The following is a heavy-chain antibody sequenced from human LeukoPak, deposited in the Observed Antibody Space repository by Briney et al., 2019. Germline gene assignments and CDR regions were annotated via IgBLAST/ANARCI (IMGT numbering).Heavy chain of an antibody. D-gene: IGHD6-19*01. Sequence: TGGSLRLSCAASGFTFTTYWMHWIRQAPGKRLEWVANMKHDGSEKYYVDSVKGRFTISRDNAKNSLFLQMNSLRVEDTAVYYCVLGSGWHDSYWGQGTLVTVSS. CDR3: VLGSGWHDSY. J-gene: IGHJ4*02. V-gene: IGHV3-7*03. CDR2: MKHDGSEK. CDR1: GFTFTTYW.